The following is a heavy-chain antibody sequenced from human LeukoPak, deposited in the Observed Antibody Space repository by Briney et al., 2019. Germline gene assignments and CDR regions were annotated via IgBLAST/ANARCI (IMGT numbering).Heavy chain of an antibody. CDR3: ARETYYYDSSGYYYDY. D-gene: IGHD3-22*01. J-gene: IGHJ4*02. CDR2: IYTSGST. CDR1: GGSISSYY. Sequence: TSETLSLTCTVSGGSISSYYWSRIRQPAGKGLEWIGRIYTSGSTNYNPSLKSRVTMSVDTSKNQFSLKLSSVTAADTAVYYCARETYYYDSSGYYYDYWGQGTLVTVSS. V-gene: IGHV4-4*07.